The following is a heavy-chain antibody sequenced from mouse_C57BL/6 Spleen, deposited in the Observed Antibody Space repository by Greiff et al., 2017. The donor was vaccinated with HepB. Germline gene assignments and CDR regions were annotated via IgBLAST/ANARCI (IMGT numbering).Heavy chain of an antibody. V-gene: IGHV5-4*03. J-gene: IGHJ1*03. CDR1: GFTFSSYA. Sequence: EVKLMESGGGLVKPGGSLKLSCAASGFTFSSYAMSWVRQTPEKRLEWVATISDGGSYTYYPDNVKGRFTISRDNAKNNLYLQMSHLKSEDTAMYYCARGGGSSRSYWYFDVWGTGTTVTVSS. D-gene: IGHD1-1*01. CDR3: ARGGGSSRSYWYFDV. CDR2: ISDGGSYT.